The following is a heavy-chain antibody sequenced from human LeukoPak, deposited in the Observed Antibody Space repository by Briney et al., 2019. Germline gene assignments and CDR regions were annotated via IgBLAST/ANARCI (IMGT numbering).Heavy chain of an antibody. CDR1: GFTFGDYA. CDR3: TTSYGDYVIEYYFDY. CDR2: IRSKAYGGAT. Sequence: PGRSLRLSCTASGFTFGDYAMSWVRQAPGKGLEWVGFIRSKAYGGATVYAASVKGRFTISRDDSKSIAYLQMNSLKTEDTAVYYCTTSYGDYVIEYYFDYWGQGTLVTVSS. V-gene: IGHV3-49*04. J-gene: IGHJ4*02. D-gene: IGHD4-17*01.